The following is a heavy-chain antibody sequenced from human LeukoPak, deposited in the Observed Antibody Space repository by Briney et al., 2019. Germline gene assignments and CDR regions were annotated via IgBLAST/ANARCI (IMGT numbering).Heavy chain of an antibody. CDR1: GFTFSSYW. CDR2: INDDGRST. J-gene: IGHJ4*02. Sequence: GGSLRLSCAASGFTFSSYWMHWVRQAPGKGLVGVSRINDDGRSTNYADSVKGRFTISRDNAKNTLYLLINSLRAEDTAVYYCARDASSSSGDYWGQGTLVTVSS. D-gene: IGHD6-6*01. V-gene: IGHV3-74*01. CDR3: ARDASSSSGDY.